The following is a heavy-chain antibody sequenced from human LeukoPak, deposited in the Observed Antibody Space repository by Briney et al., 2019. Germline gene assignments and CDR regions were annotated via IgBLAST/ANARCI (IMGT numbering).Heavy chain of an antibody. CDR2: IRYDGSNK. V-gene: IGHV3-30*02. CDR1: EFTFSRYG. CDR3: ARSPYLGTCGYGPWELPLSYFDY. J-gene: IGHJ4*02. D-gene: IGHD1-26*01. Sequence: GGSLRLSCAASEFTFSRYGMHWVRQAPGKGLEWVAFIRYDGSNKYYADSVKGRFTISRDNSRNTLYMQMNSLRAEDTAVYYCARSPYLGTCGYGPWELPLSYFDYWGQGTLVTVSS.